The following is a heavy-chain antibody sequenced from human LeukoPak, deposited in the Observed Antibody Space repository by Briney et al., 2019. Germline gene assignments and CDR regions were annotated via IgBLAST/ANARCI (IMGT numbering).Heavy chain of an antibody. V-gene: IGHV3-7*03. CDR2: IKQDGSEK. CDR1: GFTFSSYW. J-gene: IGHJ3*02. CDR3: AKVSRTGYLGNDAFDI. D-gene: IGHD3-9*01. Sequence: PGGSLRLSCAASGFTFSSYWMSWVRQAPGKGLEWVANIKQDGSEKYYVDSVKGRFTISRDNAKNSLYVQMNSLRAEDTALYYCAKVSRTGYLGNDAFDIWGQGTMVTVSS.